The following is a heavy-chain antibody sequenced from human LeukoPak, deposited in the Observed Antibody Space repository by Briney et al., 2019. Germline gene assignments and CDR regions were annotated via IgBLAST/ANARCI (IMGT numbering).Heavy chain of an antibody. J-gene: IGHJ5*02. CDR1: GGSFSGYY. Sequence: SETLSLTCAVYGGSFSGYYWSWIRQPPGKGLEWIGEINHSGSTNYNPSLKSRVTISVDTSKNQFSLKLSSVTAADTAVYYCARDIVVVPAAYNWSDPWGQGTLVTVSS. CDR2: INHSGST. D-gene: IGHD2-2*01. V-gene: IGHV4-34*01. CDR3: ARDIVVVPAAYNWSDP.